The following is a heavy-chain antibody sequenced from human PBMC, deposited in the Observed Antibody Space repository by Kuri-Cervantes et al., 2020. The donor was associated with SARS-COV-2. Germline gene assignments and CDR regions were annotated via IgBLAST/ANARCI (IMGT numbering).Heavy chain of an antibody. CDR3: ARFSGSSSWYPGRYYYYMDV. V-gene: IGHV3-7*01. D-gene: IGHD6-13*01. J-gene: IGHJ6*03. Sequence: GGSLRLSCAASGFTFSSYWMSWVRQAPGKGLEWVASINQDGSEKYYVDSVKGRFTISRDNAKNSLYLQMNSLRAEDTAVYYCARFSGSSSWYPGRYYYYMDVWGKGTTVTVSS. CDR2: INQDGSEK. CDR1: GFTFSSYW.